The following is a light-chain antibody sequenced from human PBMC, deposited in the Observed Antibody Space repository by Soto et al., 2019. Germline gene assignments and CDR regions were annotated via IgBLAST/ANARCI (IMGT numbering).Light chain of an antibody. CDR2: AAC. CDR3: PQVRSYTST. CDR1: QSIRNY. Sequence: DIQMTQSPSSLSASVGDRVIITCRTSQSIRNYLAWYEQQQGKAPNFXIYAACTLQSGVPSRFSASGVGTDFTLTISSLQAEDFATYYCPQVRSYTSTFGGGTQVDIK. V-gene: IGKV1-9*01. J-gene: IGKJ4*01.